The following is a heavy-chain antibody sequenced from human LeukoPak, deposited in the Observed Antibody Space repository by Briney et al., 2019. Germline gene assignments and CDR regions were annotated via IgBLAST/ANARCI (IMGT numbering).Heavy chain of an antibody. CDR3: AKGYSYGSDY. D-gene: IGHD5-18*01. Sequence: PGGSLRLSCAASGFAFSSSTMNWVRQAPGKGLEWVSSISSSRTYIYYADSVKGRLTISRDNSKNTLYLQMNSLRAEDTAVYYCAKGYSYGSDYWGQGTLVTVSS. J-gene: IGHJ4*02. V-gene: IGHV3-21*01. CDR1: GFAFSSST. CDR2: ISSSRTYI.